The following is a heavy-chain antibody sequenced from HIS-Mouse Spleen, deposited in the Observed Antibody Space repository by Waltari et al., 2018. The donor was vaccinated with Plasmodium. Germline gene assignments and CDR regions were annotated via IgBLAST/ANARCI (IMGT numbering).Heavy chain of an antibody. V-gene: IGHV4-34*01. CDR3: ARGERITMVRGGFDP. D-gene: IGHD3-10*01. CDR1: GGSFSGSY. J-gene: IGHJ5*02. Sequence: QVQLQQWGAGLLKPSETLSLTCAVYGGSFSGSYWSLIRQPPGKGLEWIGEINHSGSTNYNPSLKSRVTISVDTSKNQFSLKLSSVTAADTAVYYCARGERITMVRGGFDPWGQGTLVTVSS. CDR2: INHSGST.